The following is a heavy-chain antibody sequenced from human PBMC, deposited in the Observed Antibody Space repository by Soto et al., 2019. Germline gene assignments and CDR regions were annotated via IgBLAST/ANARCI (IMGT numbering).Heavy chain of an antibody. D-gene: IGHD3-22*01. Sequence: EVQLVESGGGLVQPGGSLRLSCAASGFTVSNNYMTWVRQAPGKGLEWVSVIYSGGSTYYADSVKGRFTLSRDNSKNTRYLQMNSLRAEDTAVYYCARGYDSSGCYYDYWGQGTLVTVSS. CDR1: GFTVSNNY. CDR2: IYSGGST. J-gene: IGHJ4*02. V-gene: IGHV3-66*01. CDR3: ARGYDSSGCYYDY.